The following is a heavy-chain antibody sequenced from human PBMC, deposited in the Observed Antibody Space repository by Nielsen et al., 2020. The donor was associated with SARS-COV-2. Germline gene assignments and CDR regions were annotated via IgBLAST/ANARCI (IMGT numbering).Heavy chain of an antibody. Sequence: KVSCKASVFSFTNYWISWVRQMPGKGLEWMGNIDPTDSHTNYSPSFQGHVTISADKSITTAYLQWSSLEASDSAMYYCARQPRSIISNWFDPWGQGTLVTVST. D-gene: IGHD1-14*01. CDR2: IDPTDSHT. J-gene: IGHJ5*02. V-gene: IGHV5-10-1*01. CDR3: ARQPRSIISNWFDP. CDR1: VFSFTNYW.